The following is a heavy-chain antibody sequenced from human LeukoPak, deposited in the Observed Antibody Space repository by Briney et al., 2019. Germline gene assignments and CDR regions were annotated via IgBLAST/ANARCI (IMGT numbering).Heavy chain of an antibody. CDR3: ARRDIVTTINT. CDR2: IFYSGTT. Sequence: SETLSLTCTVSGGSISSSSYYWAWIRQPPGKGLEWIGSIFYSGTTFYNPSLKSRVTIFVDTSKNQFSLKLNSVTAADTAVYYCARRDIVTTINTWGQGTLVTVSS. CDR1: GGSISSSSYY. J-gene: IGHJ4*02. D-gene: IGHD5-12*01. V-gene: IGHV4-39*01.